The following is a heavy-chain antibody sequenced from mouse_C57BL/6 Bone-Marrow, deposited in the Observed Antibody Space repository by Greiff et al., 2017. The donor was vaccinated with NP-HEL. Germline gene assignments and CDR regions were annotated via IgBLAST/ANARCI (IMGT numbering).Heavy chain of an antibody. CDR2: SRNKANDYTT. J-gene: IGHJ1*03. CDR1: GFTFSDFY. CDR3: ASDAVDWYFDF. V-gene: IGHV7-1*01. Sequence: EVQVVESGGGLVQSGRSLRLSCATSGFTFSDFYMEWVRQAPGKGLEWIAASRNKANDYTTEYSASVKGRFIVSRDTSQSILYLQMNALRAEDTAIYYCASDAVDWYFDFWGRGTTVTVSA.